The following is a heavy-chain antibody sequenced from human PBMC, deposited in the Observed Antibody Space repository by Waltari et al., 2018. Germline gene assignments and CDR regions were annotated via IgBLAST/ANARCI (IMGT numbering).Heavy chain of an antibody. Sequence: QVQLVQSGAEVKKPGASVKVSCKVSGYTLTELSMHWVRQAPGKGLEWMGGFEPEDGETSNAQKFQGRGTMTEDTSTDTAYMELSSLRSEDTAVYYCATDGNYCTGGVCLNDAFDIWGQGTMVTVSS. CDR3: ATDGNYCTGGVCLNDAFDI. CDR1: GYTLTELS. J-gene: IGHJ3*02. V-gene: IGHV1-24*01. D-gene: IGHD2-8*02. CDR2: FEPEDGET.